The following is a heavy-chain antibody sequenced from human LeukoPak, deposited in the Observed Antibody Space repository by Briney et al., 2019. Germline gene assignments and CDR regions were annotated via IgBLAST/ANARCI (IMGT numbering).Heavy chain of an antibody. V-gene: IGHV5-51*01. CDR1: GYRFTSYW. J-gene: IGHJ3*02. D-gene: IGHD4-17*01. CDR3: ARPEEHGDYVHDAFDI. Sequence: GESLKISCKASGYRFTSYWIGWVRQMPGKGLEWMGIIYPGDSDTRYSPSFQGQVTISADKSISTAYLQWSSLKASDTAMYYCARPEEHGDYVHDAFDIWGQGTMVAVSS. CDR2: IYPGDSDT.